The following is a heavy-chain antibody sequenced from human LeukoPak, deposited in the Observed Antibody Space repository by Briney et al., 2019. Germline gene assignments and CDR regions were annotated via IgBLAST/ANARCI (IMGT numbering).Heavy chain of an antibody. CDR1: GGSFSGYY. D-gene: IGHD2-2*01. J-gene: IGHJ6*02. CDR3: ARNAGTKDYYYGMDV. V-gene: IGHV4-34*01. CDR2: INHSGST. Sequence: NPSETLSLTCAVYGGSFSGYYWSWIRQPPGKGLEWIGEINHSGSTNYNPSLKSRVTISVDTSKNQFSLRLTSLTAADTAVYYCARNAGTKDYYYGMDVWGQGTTVIVSS.